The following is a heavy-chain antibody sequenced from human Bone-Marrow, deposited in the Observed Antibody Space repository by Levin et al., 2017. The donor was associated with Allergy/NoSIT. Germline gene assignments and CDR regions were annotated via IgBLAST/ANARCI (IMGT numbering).Heavy chain of an antibody. CDR1: GFTFSSYA. J-gene: IGHJ4*02. CDR3: ARPGGHVLVPAAGLDY. Sequence: GGSLRLSCAASGFTFSSYAMHWVRQAPGKGLEWVAVISYDGSNKYYADSVKGRFTISRDNSKNTLYLQMNSLRAEDTAVYYCARPGGHVLVPAAGLDYWGQGTLVTVSS. V-gene: IGHV3-30-3*01. D-gene: IGHD2-2*01. CDR2: ISYDGSNK.